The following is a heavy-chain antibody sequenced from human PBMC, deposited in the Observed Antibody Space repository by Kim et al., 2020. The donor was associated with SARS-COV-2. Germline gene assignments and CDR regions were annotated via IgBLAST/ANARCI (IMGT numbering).Heavy chain of an antibody. CDR2: INAGNGNT. CDR1: GYTFTSYA. V-gene: IGHV1-3*01. Sequence: ASVKVSCKASGYTFTSYAMHWVRQAPGQRLEWMGWINAGNGNTKYSQKFQGRVTITRDTSASTAYMELSSLRPEDTAVYYCARGIAVAGIDVDYWGQGTLVTVSS. J-gene: IGHJ4*02. CDR3: ARGIAVAGIDVDY. D-gene: IGHD6-19*01.